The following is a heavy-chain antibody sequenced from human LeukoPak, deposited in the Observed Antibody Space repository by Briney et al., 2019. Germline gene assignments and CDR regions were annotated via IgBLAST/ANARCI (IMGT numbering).Heavy chain of an antibody. V-gene: IGHV3-23*01. D-gene: IGHD2-2*01. Sequence: GGSLRLSCAASGLSFSSYAMSWVRQAPGKGLEWVSAISGSGGNTYNADSVKGRFTISRDNSKNTLYLQMNSLRAEDTAVYYCARDHLDCSSTNCNYYYYYYMDVWGKGTTVTVSS. CDR3: ARDHLDCSSTNCNYYYYYYMDV. J-gene: IGHJ6*03. CDR2: ISGSGGNT. CDR1: GLSFSSYA.